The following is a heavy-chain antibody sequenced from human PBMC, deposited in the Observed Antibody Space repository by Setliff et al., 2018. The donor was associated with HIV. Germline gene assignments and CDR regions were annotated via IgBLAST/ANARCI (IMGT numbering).Heavy chain of an antibody. V-gene: IGHV3-53*04. CDR1: GFTVSSNY. D-gene: IGHD5-12*01. CDR3: ARVTQRDGYNC. CDR2: IVGSGGST. Sequence: PGGSLRLSCAASGFTVSSNYMSWVRQAPGKGLEWVSAIVGSGGSTYYADSVKDRFTISRHNSKNTLYLQMNSLRAEDTAVYYCARVTQRDGYNCWGQGPLVTVSS. J-gene: IGHJ4*02.